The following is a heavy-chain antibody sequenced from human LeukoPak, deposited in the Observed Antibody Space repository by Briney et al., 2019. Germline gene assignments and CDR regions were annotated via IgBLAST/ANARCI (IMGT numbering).Heavy chain of an antibody. V-gene: IGHV3-74*01. Sequence: GGSLRLSCAASGFTFSNYWMHWVRQAPGKGLVWVSRINSDGNTTTYADSVKGRFTISRDNAKNTLYLQMNSLRAEDTAVYYCARAELAGFCSGGTCYRRTFNIWGQGTMVTVS. J-gene: IGHJ3*02. CDR3: ARAELAGFCSGGTCYRRTFNI. D-gene: IGHD2-15*01. CDR2: INSDGNTT. CDR1: GFTFSNYW.